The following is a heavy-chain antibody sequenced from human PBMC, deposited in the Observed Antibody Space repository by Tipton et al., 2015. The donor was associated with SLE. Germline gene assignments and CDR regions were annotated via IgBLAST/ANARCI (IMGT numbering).Heavy chain of an antibody. Sequence: LSLTCTVSGGSISSYYWSWIRQPPGKGLEWIGSIYYSANTNYNPSLKSRATISIDPSKKQFSLKLSSVTAADTAVYYCARVVKGSSWYWFDPWGQGTLVTVSS. CDR2: IYYSANT. D-gene: IGHD6-13*01. CDR3: ARVVKGSSWYWFDP. V-gene: IGHV4-59*01. J-gene: IGHJ5*02. CDR1: GGSISSYY.